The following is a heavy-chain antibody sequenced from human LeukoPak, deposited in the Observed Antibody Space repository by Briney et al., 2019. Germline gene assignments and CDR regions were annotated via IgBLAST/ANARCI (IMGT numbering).Heavy chain of an antibody. CDR2: IYPGGSDT. V-gene: IGHV5-51*01. CDR3: ARPIALSQYGSDYYSPSYYFDY. Sequence: GESLKSSCKGSGYIFTSYWIGWLRQLPGKGLEWMGLIYPGGSDTIYCPSFQGQVSILADNSVNTAFVQWTSLKASDTAMYYCARPIALSQYGSDYYSPSYYFDYWGQGTLVTVTS. J-gene: IGHJ4*02. CDR1: GYIFTSYW. D-gene: IGHD6-19*01.